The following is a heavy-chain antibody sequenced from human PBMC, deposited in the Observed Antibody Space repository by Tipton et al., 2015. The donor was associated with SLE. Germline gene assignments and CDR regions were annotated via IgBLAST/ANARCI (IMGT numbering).Heavy chain of an antibody. Sequence: QLVQSGAEVKKPGASVKVSCKASGHTFTSYYIHWVRQAPGQGLEWMGIINPSGDSTSYAQKFQGRVTVTRDTSTSTVHMALNSLRPEDAAVYYCATNGQRLNAFDIWGQGTMVTVSS. D-gene: IGHD2-8*01. CDR1: GHTFTSYY. V-gene: IGHV1-46*01. CDR2: INPSGDST. J-gene: IGHJ3*02. CDR3: ATNGQRLNAFDI.